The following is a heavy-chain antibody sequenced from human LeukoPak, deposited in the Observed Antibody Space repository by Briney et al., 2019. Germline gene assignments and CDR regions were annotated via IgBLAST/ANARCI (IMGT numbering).Heavy chain of an antibody. J-gene: IGHJ6*03. CDR2: IKQDGSEK. V-gene: IGHV3-7*01. D-gene: IGHD6-19*01. CDR3: ARDVAGGVGYMDV. CDR1: GFTFSSYW. Sequence: PGGPLSLPCAASGFTFSSYWMSWVRQAPGKGLEWVANIKQDGSEKYYVDSVKGRFTISRDNAKNSLYLQMNSLRAEDTAVYYCARDVAGGVGYMDVWGKGTTVTVSS.